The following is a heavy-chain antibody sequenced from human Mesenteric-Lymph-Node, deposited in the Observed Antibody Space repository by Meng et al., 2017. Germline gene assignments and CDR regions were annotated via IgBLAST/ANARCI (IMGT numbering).Heavy chain of an antibody. J-gene: IGHJ4*02. CDR2: ISHTGST. CDR1: GGSISIGNW. V-gene: IGHV4-4*02. Sequence: QVALQEAGPGLVKPSGTLSLPCAFSGGSISIGNWWSWVRQSPGKGLEWIGEISHTGSTNYNPSLKSRVTISLDNLKNHLSLKLSSVTAADTAMYYCARHEHYFDFWGQGTLVTVSS. CDR3: ARHEHYFDF.